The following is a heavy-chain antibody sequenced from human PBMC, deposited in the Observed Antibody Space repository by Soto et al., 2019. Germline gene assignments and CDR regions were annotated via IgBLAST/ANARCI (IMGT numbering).Heavy chain of an antibody. V-gene: IGHV1-18*01. D-gene: IGHD3-10*01. CDR2: ISAYNGNT. J-gene: IGHJ4*02. CDR3: ARDSSGESNVDY. Sequence: GAPVKLSSNASGSALTSYGISWVREAPGQGLEWMGWISAYNGNTNYAQKLQGRVTMTTDTSTSTAYMELRSLRSDDTAVYYCARDSSGESNVDYWGQGTLVTVSS. CDR1: GSALTSYG.